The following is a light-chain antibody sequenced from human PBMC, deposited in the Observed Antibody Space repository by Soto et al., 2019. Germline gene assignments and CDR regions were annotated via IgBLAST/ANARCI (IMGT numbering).Light chain of an antibody. V-gene: IGLV2-23*02. CDR1: SSDVGSYNL. CDR3: CSYAGSSSVL. Sequence: QSALTQPASVSGSPGQSITISCTGTSSDVGSYNLVSWYQHRPGKAPQLMIYEVNKRPSGVSDRFSGSKSGNTASLTVSGRQAEDEAAYYCCSYAGSSSVLFGGGTKLTVL. CDR2: EVN. J-gene: IGLJ2*01.